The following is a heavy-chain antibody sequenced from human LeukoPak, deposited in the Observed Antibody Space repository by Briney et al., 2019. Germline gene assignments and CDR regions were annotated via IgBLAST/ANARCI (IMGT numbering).Heavy chain of an antibody. CDR3: VRTPPNWGFDY. CDR1: GYTFTTHD. V-gene: IGHV1-8*01. J-gene: IGHJ4*02. CDR2: MNPNSGDT. Sequence: EASVTVSCTASGYTFTTHDINWVRQATGQGLEWLGWMNPNSGDTGYAQKFQGRVTMTSDSSISTAYMELSSLRSEDTAIYYCVRTPPNWGFDYWGQGTLVTVSS. D-gene: IGHD7-27*01.